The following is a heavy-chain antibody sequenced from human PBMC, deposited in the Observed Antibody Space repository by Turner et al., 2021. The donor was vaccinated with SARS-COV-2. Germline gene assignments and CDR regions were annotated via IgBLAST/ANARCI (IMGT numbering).Heavy chain of an antibody. CDR2: INHSGNT. CDR3: ARGRDDYIWGSPTPTYDFDY. J-gene: IGHJ4*02. V-gene: IGHV4-34*01. D-gene: IGHD3-16*01. CDR1: GGSFSGYY. Sequence: QVQLQQWGAGLLKPSETLSLTCAVYGGSFSGYYWSFIRQPPGKGLEWIGEINHSGNTNYNPSLQSRVITSVDTSKNHFSLKLTSVTAADTAVYYCARGRDDYIWGSPTPTYDFDYWGQGTLVTVSS.